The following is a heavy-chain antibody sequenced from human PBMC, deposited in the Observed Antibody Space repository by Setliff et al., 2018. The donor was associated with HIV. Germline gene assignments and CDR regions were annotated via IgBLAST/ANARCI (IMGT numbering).Heavy chain of an antibody. D-gene: IGHD3-22*01. V-gene: IGHV3-7*01. Sequence: PGGSLRLSCAASGFTFSNAWMTWVRQAPGKGLEWVANINPDGTQTNYVHSVKGRFTISRDNAKNSLYLQMNSLRAEDTAVYYCARVTGDSTGYYWGYYFDYWGKGTTVTVSS. J-gene: IGHJ4*03. CDR2: INPDGTQT. CDR3: ARVTGDSTGYYWGYYFDY. CDR1: GFTFSNAW.